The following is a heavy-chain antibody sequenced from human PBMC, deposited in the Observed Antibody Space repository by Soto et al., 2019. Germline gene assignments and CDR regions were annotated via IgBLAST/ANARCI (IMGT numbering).Heavy chain of an antibody. V-gene: IGHV4-31*03. CDR3: ARDSAGTYYYDSSGDEAFDI. J-gene: IGHJ3*02. CDR1: GGSISSGGYY. D-gene: IGHD3-22*01. CDR2: IYYSGST. Sequence: PSETLSLTCTVSGGSISSGGYYWSWIRQHPGKGLEWIGYIYYSGSTYYNPSLKSRVTISVDTSKNQFSLKLSSVTAADTAVYYCARDSAGTYYYDSSGDEAFDIWGQGTMVTVSS.